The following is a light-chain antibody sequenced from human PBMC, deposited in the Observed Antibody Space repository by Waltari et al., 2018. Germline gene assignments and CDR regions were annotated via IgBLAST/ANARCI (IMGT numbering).Light chain of an antibody. J-gene: IGLJ3*02. CDR2: RSE. CDR3: ASWDDSLNGHWV. CDR1: ASNIGGNL. Sequence: QSVLTQPPSASGTPGQRVTISCSGSASNIGGNLVNWYQQLPGKAPKPLIYRSEQRPSGVPDRFSASKTGTSASLAISGLQSEDEADYFCASWDDSLNGHWVFGGGTKVTVL. V-gene: IGLV1-44*01.